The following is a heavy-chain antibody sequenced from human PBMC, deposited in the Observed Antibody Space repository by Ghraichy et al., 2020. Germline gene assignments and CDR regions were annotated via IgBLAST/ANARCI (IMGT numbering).Heavy chain of an antibody. V-gene: IGHV4-39*01. CDR3: ARFSRTTEDLDV. D-gene: IGHD1-14*01. Sequence: TLSLTCSVSGGSISSSRYYWGWIRQPPGKGLEWIGSIYYSGSTYYNPSLKSRVTISVDTSKNQFSLKMRSVTAADTAVYYCARFSRTTEDLDVWSQGTTVIVS. J-gene: IGHJ6*02. CDR1: GGSISSSRYY. CDR2: IYYSGST.